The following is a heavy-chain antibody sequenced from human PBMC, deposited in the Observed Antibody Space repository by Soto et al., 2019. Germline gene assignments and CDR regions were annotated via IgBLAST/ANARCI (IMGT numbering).Heavy chain of an antibody. CDR1: GYTFTSYG. D-gene: IGHD5-12*01. V-gene: IGHV1-18*01. CDR3: AREPLEVATINGIDY. J-gene: IGHJ4*02. CDR2: ISAYNGNT. Sequence: QVQLVQSGAEVKKPGASVKVSCKASGYTFTSYGISWVRQAPGQGREWMGWISAYNGNTNYAQKLQGRVTMATDTSTSIADMELRSLRSDDTAVYYCAREPLEVATINGIDYWGQGTLVTVSS.